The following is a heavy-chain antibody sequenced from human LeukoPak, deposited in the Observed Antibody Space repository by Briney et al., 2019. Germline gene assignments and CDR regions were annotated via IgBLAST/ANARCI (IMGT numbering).Heavy chain of an antibody. CDR3: ARGGPSMVQFDY. V-gene: IGHV4-59*01. Sequence: SETLSLTCTVSGGSISSYYWSWIRQPPGKGLEWIGYIYYSGSTNYNPSLKGRVTISVDTSKNQFSLKLSSVTAADTAVYYCARGGPSMVQFDYWGQGTLVTVSS. CDR2: IYYSGST. D-gene: IGHD3-10*01. CDR1: GGSISSYY. J-gene: IGHJ4*02.